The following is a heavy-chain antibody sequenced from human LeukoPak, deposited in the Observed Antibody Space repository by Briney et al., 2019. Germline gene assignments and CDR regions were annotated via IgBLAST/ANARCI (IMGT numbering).Heavy chain of an antibody. V-gene: IGHV4-39*01. CDR2: IYYSGST. CDR1: GGSISSSSFY. J-gene: IGHJ4*02. Sequence: PSETLSLTCTVSGGSISSSSFYWGWIRQPPGKGLQWIGSIYYSGSTNYNSPLKSRVTISLDTSKNQFSLKATSVTAADTAVYYCAKSEGYFDYWGQGTLVTVSS. CDR3: AKSEGYFDY.